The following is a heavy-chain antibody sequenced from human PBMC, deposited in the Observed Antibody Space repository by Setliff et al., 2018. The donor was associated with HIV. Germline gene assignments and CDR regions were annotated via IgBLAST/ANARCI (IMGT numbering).Heavy chain of an antibody. CDR3: ARRRTAVAGFDY. J-gene: IGHJ4*02. V-gene: IGHV4-39*01. CDR1: GVSTSSSSYY. Sequence: PSETLSLTCTVSGVSTSSSSYYWGWIRQPPGKGLEWIGYVYYSGSTYYNPSLKSRVTISVDTSKNQFSLKLSSVTAADTAVYYCARRRTAVAGFDYWGQGTLVTVSS. CDR2: VYYSGST. D-gene: IGHD6-13*01.